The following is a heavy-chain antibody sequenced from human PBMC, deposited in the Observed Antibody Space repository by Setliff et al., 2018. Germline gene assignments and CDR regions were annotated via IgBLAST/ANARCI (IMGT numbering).Heavy chain of an antibody. J-gene: IGHJ5*02. V-gene: IGHV1-2*06. Sequence: ASVKVSCKASGYIFTGYYIHWVRQAPGQGLEWMGRFNPNSGDTNSAQKFQGRVTMTRDTSISTAYMELRSLRSDDTAVYYCARDPFRNYDTAPVWFDPWGQGTLVTVSS. CDR2: FNPNSGDT. D-gene: IGHD3-22*01. CDR1: GYIFTGYY. CDR3: ARDPFRNYDTAPVWFDP.